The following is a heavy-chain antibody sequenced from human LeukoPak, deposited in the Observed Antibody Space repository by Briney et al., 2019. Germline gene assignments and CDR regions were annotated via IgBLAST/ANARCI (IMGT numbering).Heavy chain of an antibody. D-gene: IGHD3-10*01. CDR2: INPSGGST. J-gene: IGHJ6*03. CDR3: AREGLYYYGSGSYYTLYYYYYMDV. Sequence: ASVKVSCKASGHTFSNYYMHWVRQAPGQGLEWMGIINPSGGSTSYAQKFQGRVTMTRDTSTSTVYVELSSLRSEDTAVYYCAREGLYYYGSGSYYTLYYYYYMDVWGKGTTVTVSS. V-gene: IGHV1-46*01. CDR1: GHTFSNYY.